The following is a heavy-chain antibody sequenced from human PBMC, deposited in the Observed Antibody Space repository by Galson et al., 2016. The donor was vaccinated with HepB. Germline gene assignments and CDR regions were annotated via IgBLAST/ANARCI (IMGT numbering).Heavy chain of an antibody. CDR3: ATVGSITTRQSPFDY. Sequence: SLRLSCAAPGFIFNNTWMNWVRQAPGKGLEWVGRIKSEIDGGTTDYATPVKGRFSISRDDSKTTVYLQMNGLKTEDTAVYYCATVGSITTRQSPFDYWGQGTLVTVSS. CDR2: IKSEIDGGTT. V-gene: IGHV3-15*07. D-gene: IGHD6-6*01. J-gene: IGHJ4*02. CDR1: GFIFNNTW.